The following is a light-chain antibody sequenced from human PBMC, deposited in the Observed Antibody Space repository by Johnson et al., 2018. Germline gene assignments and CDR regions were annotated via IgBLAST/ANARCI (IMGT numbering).Light chain of an antibody. J-gene: IGLJ1*01. Sequence: QSVLTQPPSVSAAPGQKVTISCSGSSSNIGNNYVSWYQQIPGTAPKLLIYENNKRPSGIPDRFSGSKSGTSATLGITGLQTGAEAEYYCGTCDSSLSAGNLFGTVTKVTVL. CDR3: GTCDSSLSAGNL. V-gene: IGLV1-51*02. CDR1: SSNIGNNY. CDR2: ENN.